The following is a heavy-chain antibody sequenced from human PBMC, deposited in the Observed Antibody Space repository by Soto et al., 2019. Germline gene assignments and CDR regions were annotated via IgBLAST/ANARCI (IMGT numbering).Heavy chain of an antibody. CDR3: ARDHVLYYYDSSGGDAFDI. V-gene: IGHV3-33*01. D-gene: IGHD3-22*01. CDR1: GFTFSSYG. CDR2: IWYDGSNK. Sequence: WGSLRLSCAASGFTFSSYGMHWVRQAPGKGLEWVAVIWYDGSNKYYADSVKGRFTISRDNSKNTLYLQMNSLRAEDTAVYYCARDHVLYYYDSSGGDAFDIWGQGTMVTVSS. J-gene: IGHJ3*02.